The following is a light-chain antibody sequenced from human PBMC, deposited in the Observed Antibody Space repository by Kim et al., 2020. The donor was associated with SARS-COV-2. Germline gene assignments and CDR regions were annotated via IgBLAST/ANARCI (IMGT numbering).Light chain of an antibody. V-gene: IGKV1-33*01. Sequence: SASVGDRVTITCQASQDISNYLNWYQQKPGKAPKLLIYHTSNLETGVPSSFSGSGSGTDFTFTISSLQPEDIATYYCQQYDNLPYTLGQGTKLEI. CDR1: QDISNY. J-gene: IGKJ2*01. CDR2: HTS. CDR3: QQYDNLPYT.